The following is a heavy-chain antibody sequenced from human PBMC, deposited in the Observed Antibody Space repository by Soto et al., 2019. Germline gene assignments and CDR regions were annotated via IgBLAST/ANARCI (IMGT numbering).Heavy chain of an antibody. CDR2: ISGTGGST. J-gene: IGHJ4*02. D-gene: IGHD3-10*01. CDR1: GFTFSNQA. CDR3: GPQILWFGELPNFDS. Sequence: LRLSCAASGFTFSNQAMSWVRQAPGKGLEWVSAISGTGGSTYYAGSVKGRFSISRDNSKNTLYLQMNSLRAEDTAVYYCGPQILWFGELPNFDSWGQGTLVTVSS. V-gene: IGHV3-23*01.